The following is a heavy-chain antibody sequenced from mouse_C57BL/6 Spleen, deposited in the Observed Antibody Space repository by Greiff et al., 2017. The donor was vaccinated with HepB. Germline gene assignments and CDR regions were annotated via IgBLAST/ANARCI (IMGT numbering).Heavy chain of an antibody. J-gene: IGHJ4*01. CDR3: ARKDYSNYPSLGYYAMDY. Sequence: QVQLQQPGAELVKPGASVKMSCKASGYTFTSYWINWVKQRPGQGLEWIGDIYPGSGSTNYNEKFKSKATLTVDTSSSTAYMQLSSLTSEDSAVYYCARKDYSNYPSLGYYAMDYWGQGTSVTVSS. V-gene: IGHV1-55*01. D-gene: IGHD2-5*01. CDR2: IYPGSGST. CDR1: GYTFTSYW.